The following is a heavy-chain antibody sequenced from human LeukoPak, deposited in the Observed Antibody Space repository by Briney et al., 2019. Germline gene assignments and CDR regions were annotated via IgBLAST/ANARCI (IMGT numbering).Heavy chain of an antibody. D-gene: IGHD3-22*01. V-gene: IGHV4-59*12. CDR2: IYYSGSS. Sequence: SETLSLTCTVSGGSISSYYWSWIRQSPGKGLEWIGSIYYSGSSNYNPSLNSRVTISVDTSKNQFSLKLSSVTAADTAVYYCARRGYYYDSSGYYSTYYFDYWGQGTLVTVSS. CDR1: GGSISSYY. CDR3: ARRGYYYDSSGYYSTYYFDY. J-gene: IGHJ4*02.